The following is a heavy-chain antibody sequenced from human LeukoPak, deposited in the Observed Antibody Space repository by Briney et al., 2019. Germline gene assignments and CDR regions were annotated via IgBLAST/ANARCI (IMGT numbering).Heavy chain of an antibody. V-gene: IGHV1-18*01. J-gene: IGHJ4*02. CDR2: ISAYNGNT. D-gene: IGHD3-22*01. CDR1: GYTFTSYG. Sequence: ASVKVSCKASGYTFTSYGISWVRQATGQGLEWMGWISAYNGNTNYAQKLQGRVTMTTDTSTSTAYMELRSLRSDDTAVYYCVIVVITVGYYFDYWGQGTLVTVSS. CDR3: VIVVITVGYYFDY.